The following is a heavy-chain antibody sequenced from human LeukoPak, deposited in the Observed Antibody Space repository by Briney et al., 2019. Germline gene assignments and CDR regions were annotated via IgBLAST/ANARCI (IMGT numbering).Heavy chain of an antibody. Sequence: ASVKVSCKASGYTFTSYGISWVRQAPGQGLEWMGWISAYNGNTNYAQKLQGRVTMTTDTSTSTAYMELRSLRSEGTAVYYCARYDYGDYVFDYWGQGTLVTVSS. CDR2: ISAYNGNT. D-gene: IGHD4-17*01. CDR3: ARYDYGDYVFDY. V-gene: IGHV1-18*01. CDR1: GYTFTSYG. J-gene: IGHJ4*02.